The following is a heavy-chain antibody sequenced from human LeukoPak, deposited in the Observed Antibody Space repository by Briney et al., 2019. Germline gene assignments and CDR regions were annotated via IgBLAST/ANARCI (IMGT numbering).Heavy chain of an antibody. V-gene: IGHV1-18*01. CDR3: ARDASAYYSRWFDY. CDR1: GYTFTSYG. CDR2: ISAYNGNT. D-gene: IGHD3-22*01. J-gene: IGHJ4*02. Sequence: ASVKVSCKASGYTFTSYGISWVRQAPGQGLEWMGWISAYNGNTNYAQKFQGRVAMTTDTSTSTAYMELRSLRSDDTAVYYCARDASAYYSRWFDYWGQGTLVTVSS.